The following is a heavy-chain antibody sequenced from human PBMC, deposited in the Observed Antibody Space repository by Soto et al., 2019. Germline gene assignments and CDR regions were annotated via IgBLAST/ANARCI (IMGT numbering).Heavy chain of an antibody. V-gene: IGHV1-18*01. Sequence: ASVKVSCKASGYTFTSYGISWVRQAPGQGLEWMGWISAYNGNTNYAQKLQGRVTMTTDTSTSTAYMELRSLRSDDTAVYYCARGRVTTPTGIYYYYYYMDVWGKGTTVTVSS. CDR1: GYTFTSYG. CDR3: ARGRVTTPTGIYYYYYYMDV. J-gene: IGHJ6*03. CDR2: ISAYNGNT. D-gene: IGHD4-17*01.